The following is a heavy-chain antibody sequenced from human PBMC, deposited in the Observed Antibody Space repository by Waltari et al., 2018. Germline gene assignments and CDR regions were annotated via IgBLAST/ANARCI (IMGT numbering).Heavy chain of an antibody. V-gene: IGHV3-48*01. D-gene: IGHD4-17*01. Sequence: EVQLVESGGGLVQPGGSLRLSCAASGFTFSSYSMNWVRQAPGKGLEWVSYISSSSSTIYYADSVKGRFTMSRDNAKNSLYLQMNSLGAEDTAVYYCARDRSPGDYRYWGQGTLVTVSS. CDR1: GFTFSSYS. CDR2: ISSSSSTI. J-gene: IGHJ4*02. CDR3: ARDRSPGDYRY.